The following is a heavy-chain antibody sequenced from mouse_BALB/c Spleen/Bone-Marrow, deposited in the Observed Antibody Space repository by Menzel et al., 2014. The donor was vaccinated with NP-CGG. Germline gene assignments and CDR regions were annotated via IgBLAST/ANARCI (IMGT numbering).Heavy chain of an antibody. CDR1: GITFSSYG. D-gene: IGHD1-1*01. CDR2: ISSDGFYT. CDR3: TRNGFYYYGSSRYFTMDY. Sequence: EVKLVESGGDLVKPGGSLKLSCAASGITFSSYGMSWVRQTPDKRLEWVASISSDGFYTYYSVSVKGRFTISRDNAKNTLYLQMSSLKSEDTAMYYCTRNGFYYYGSSRYFTMDYWGQGTSVTVSS. J-gene: IGHJ4*01. V-gene: IGHV5-6*01.